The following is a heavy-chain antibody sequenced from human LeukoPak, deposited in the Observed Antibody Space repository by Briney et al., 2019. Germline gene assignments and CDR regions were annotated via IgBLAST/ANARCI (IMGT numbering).Heavy chain of an antibody. J-gene: IGHJ4*02. Sequence: PGGSLRLSCAASGFTFSSYAMSWVRQAPGKGLEWVSAISGSGGSTYYADSVKGRFTISRDNSKNTLYLQMNSLRAEDTAVYYCAKFPLGVGATLPDYWGQGTLVTVSS. V-gene: IGHV3-23*01. CDR2: ISGSGGST. D-gene: IGHD1-26*01. CDR1: GFTFSSYA. CDR3: AKFPLGVGATLPDY.